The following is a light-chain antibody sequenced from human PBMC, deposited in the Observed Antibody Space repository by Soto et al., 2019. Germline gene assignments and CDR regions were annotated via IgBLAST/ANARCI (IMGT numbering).Light chain of an antibody. CDR1: QNVTSTY. V-gene: IGKV3-15*01. Sequence: VLTQFPCTPSLSTGERASPACGASQNVTSTYLAWYQQRPGQPPRLLIYGASTRATGIPARFSGSGSGTEFTLTINSLQSEDFAVYYCQQYNNWPRTFGQGTKVDIK. J-gene: IGKJ1*01. CDR3: QQYNNWPRT. CDR2: GAS.